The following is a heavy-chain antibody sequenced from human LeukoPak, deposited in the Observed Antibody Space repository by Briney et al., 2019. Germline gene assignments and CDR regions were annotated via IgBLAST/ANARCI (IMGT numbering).Heavy chain of an antibody. D-gene: IGHD7-27*01. Sequence: GGTLRLSCAASGFTFSSYGMHWVGQAPGNGVEWVAFIRYDGSNKYYADSVKGRFTISRDNSKNTLYLQMNSLRAEDTAVYYCARRVTGRGLYYFDYWGQRTLVTVSS. CDR2: IRYDGSNK. CDR3: ARRVTGRGLYYFDY. J-gene: IGHJ4*02. CDR1: GFTFSSYG. V-gene: IGHV3-30*02.